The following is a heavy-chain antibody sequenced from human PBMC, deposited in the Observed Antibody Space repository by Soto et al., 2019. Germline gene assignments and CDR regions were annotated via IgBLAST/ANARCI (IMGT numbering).Heavy chain of an antibody. J-gene: IGHJ6*02. CDR1: GFKFYAYA. V-gene: IGHV3-23*01. CDR2: ISGTGAST. D-gene: IGHD3-9*01. Sequence: EVQLLDSGGGLGQPGGSRRLSCAASGFKFYAYAMSWVRQAPGKGLEWVSAISGTGASTYYADSVKGRFTISRDNSKNRLYLHMSSMTVEDTAVYFCAKGGVPGYWPYYHGMDVWGQGTTVTVS. CDR3: AKGGVPGYWPYYHGMDV.